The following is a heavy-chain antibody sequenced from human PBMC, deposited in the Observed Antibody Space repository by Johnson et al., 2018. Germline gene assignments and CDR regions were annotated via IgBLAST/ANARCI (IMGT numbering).Heavy chain of an antibody. CDR1: GFTFSIYG. CDR2: IWYDDNN. CDR3: ARDDGRGAEYLQH. Sequence: VQLVETGGGVVQPGKSLRLSCAASGFTFSIYGMHWVRQAPGKGLEWVATIWYDDNNHYIDSVKGRFTISRDNSKNTLYLQMNSPRAEYTAVYYCARDDGRGAEYLQHWGQGTQVTVSA. J-gene: IGHJ1*01. D-gene: IGHD2-15*01. V-gene: IGHV3-33*01.